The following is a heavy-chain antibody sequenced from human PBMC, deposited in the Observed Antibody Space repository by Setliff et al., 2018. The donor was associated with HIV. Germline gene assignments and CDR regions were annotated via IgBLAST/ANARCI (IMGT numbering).Heavy chain of an antibody. CDR1: GRSISSSSYY. D-gene: IGHD2-8*01. CDR3: ARVLMAPDRYFDY. CDR2: IYYSGST. V-gene: IGHV4-39*07. J-gene: IGHJ4*01. Sequence: PSETLSLTSTVSGRSISSSSYYWSWIRQPPGQGLEWIGRIYYSGSTYYNPSLKSRVTISVDTSKNQFSLKLSSVTAADSAVYYCARVLMAPDRYFDYWGHGTPVTVSS.